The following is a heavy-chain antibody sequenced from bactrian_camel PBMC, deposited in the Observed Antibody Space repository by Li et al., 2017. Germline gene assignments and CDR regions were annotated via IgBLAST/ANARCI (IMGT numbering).Heavy chain of an antibody. CDR2: INWRGTNT. V-gene: IGHV3S40*01. Sequence: VESGGGLVHPGGSLTLSCAASGSEFANNDMSWVRYAPGKGLEWVGSINWRGTNTDYPNSVRGRFTIIRDNDKNTLYLSMNNLKPEDTAVYYCASVGGNWELNYWGQGTQVTVS. J-gene: IGHJ4*01. CDR1: GSEFANND. D-gene: IGHD8*01. CDR3: ASVGGNWELNY.